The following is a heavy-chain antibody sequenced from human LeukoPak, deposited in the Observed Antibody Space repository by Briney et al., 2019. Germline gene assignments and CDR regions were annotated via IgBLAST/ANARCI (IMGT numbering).Heavy chain of an antibody. CDR1: GFTFSSYS. V-gene: IGHV3-21*01. Sequence: PGGSLRLSCAASGFTFSSYSMNWVRQAPGKGLEWVSSISSSSSYIYYADSVKGRFTISRDNAKNSLYLQMNSLRAEDTAVYYCARGGLRQGYFDYWGQGTLVTVSS. D-gene: IGHD4-17*01. J-gene: IGHJ4*02. CDR2: ISSSSSYI. CDR3: ARGGLRQGYFDY.